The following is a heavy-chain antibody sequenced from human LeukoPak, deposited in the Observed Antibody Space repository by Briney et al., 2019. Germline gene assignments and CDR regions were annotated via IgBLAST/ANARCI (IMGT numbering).Heavy chain of an antibody. V-gene: IGHV3-30-3*01. CDR1: GFTFSSYA. CDR3: ARDGAAYYDILTGYYPDDY. D-gene: IGHD3-9*01. J-gene: IGHJ4*02. Sequence: GGSLRLSCAASGFTFSSYAMHWVRQAPGKGLEWVAVISYDGSNKYYADSVKGRFTISRDNSKNTLYLQMNSLRAEDTAVYYCARDGAAYYDILTGYYPDDYWGQGTLVIVSS. CDR2: ISYDGSNK.